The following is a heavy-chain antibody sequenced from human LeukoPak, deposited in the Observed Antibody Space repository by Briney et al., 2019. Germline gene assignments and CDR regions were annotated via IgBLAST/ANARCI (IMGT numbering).Heavy chain of an antibody. J-gene: IGHJ4*02. V-gene: IGHV3-74*01. CDR2: INSDGSST. CDR3: ASRYYYVSSGRDY. D-gene: IGHD3-22*01. CDR1: GFTFSNYW. Sequence: GESLRLSCAASGFTFSNYWMHWVRQAPAKGLVWVSRINSDGSSTSYADSVKGRFTISRDNAKNTLYLQMNSLRAEDTAVYYCASRYYYVSSGRDYWGQGTLVTVSS.